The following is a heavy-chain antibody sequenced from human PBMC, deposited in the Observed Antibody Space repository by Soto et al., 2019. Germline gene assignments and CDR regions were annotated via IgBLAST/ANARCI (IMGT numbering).Heavy chain of an antibody. J-gene: IGHJ4*02. CDR2: ISGSGVST. CDR1: GFTFNTYA. D-gene: IGHD3-3*01. V-gene: IGHV3-23*01. CDR3: AKDPGYDFWSGYSDY. Sequence: GGSLRLSCAASGFTFNTYAMSWVRQAPGKGLEWVSAISGSGVSTYYADSVKGRFTIPRDNSMNTLYLQMNSLRAEDTAVYYCAKDPGYDFWSGYSDYWGQGTLVTVSS.